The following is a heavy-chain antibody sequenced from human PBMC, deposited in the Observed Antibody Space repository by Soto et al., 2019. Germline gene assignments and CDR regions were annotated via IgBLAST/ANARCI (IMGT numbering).Heavy chain of an antibody. CDR2: INPIFGTA. D-gene: IGHD3-22*01. Sequence: QVQLVQSGAEVKKPGSSVKVSCKASGGTFSSYAISWVRQAPGQGLEWMGGINPIFGTANYAQKFQGRVTITADESTSTAYMELSSLRSEDTAVYYCAGEVGSSGYYDAGWFDPWGQGTLVTVSS. V-gene: IGHV1-69*01. CDR1: GGTFSSYA. CDR3: AGEVGSSGYYDAGWFDP. J-gene: IGHJ5*02.